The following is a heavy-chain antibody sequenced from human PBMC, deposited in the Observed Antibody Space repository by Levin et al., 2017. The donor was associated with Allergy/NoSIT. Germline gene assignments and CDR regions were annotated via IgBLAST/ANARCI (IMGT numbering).Heavy chain of an antibody. D-gene: IGHD6-13*01. CDR3: ARRSPAASGALDF. V-gene: IGHV4-59*08. CDR1: GGSIGTHY. Sequence: PSETLSLTCTVSGGSIGTHYWSWIRQPPGEGLEWLGYINYSGSTNYNPSLKSRVTISVDTSKNQFSLKLRSVTAADTAVYFCARRSPAASGALDFWGQGTLVTVSS. CDR2: INYSGST. J-gene: IGHJ4*02.